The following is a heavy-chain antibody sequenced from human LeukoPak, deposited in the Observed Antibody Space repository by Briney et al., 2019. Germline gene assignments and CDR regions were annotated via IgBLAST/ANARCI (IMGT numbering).Heavy chain of an antibody. CDR3: ARDRGYYGSGSYWA. V-gene: IGHV3-30-3*01. D-gene: IGHD3-10*01. J-gene: IGHJ5*02. Sequence: PGGSLRLSCAASGFTFSSYAVHWVRQAPGKGLEWVAVISYDGSNKYYADSVKGRFTISRDNSKNTLYLQMNSLRAEDTAVYYCARDRGYYGSGSYWAWGQGTLVTVSS. CDR1: GFTFSSYA. CDR2: ISYDGSNK.